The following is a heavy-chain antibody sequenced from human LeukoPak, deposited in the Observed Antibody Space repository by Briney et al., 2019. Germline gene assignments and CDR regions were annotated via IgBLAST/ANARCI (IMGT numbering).Heavy chain of an antibody. Sequence: ASVKVSCKASGYTLTAYYLQWLRQAPGQGLGWMGRINPNSGGTTYAEKFRGRVTMTRDTSIGTAYMVLSSLGSDDTALYYCATPYYESSGLYVDAFDIWGQGTMVTVSS. CDR1: GYTLTAYY. CDR3: ATPYYESSGLYVDAFDI. V-gene: IGHV1-2*06. J-gene: IGHJ3*02. D-gene: IGHD3-22*01. CDR2: INPNSGGT.